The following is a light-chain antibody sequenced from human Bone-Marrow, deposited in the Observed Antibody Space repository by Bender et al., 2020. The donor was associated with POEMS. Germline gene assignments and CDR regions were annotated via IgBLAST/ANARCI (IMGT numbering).Light chain of an antibody. CDR1: SSDVGSYNL. CDR3: SSYAGSSNLL. CDR2: DVY. J-gene: IGLJ3*02. V-gene: IGLV2-23*02. Sequence: QSALTQPASVSGSPGQSITISCTGTSSDVGSYNLVSWYQQHPGKAPKLMIYDVYKRPSGVPDRFSGSKSGNTASLTVSGLQPEDEADYYCSSYAGSSNLLFGGGTKLTVL.